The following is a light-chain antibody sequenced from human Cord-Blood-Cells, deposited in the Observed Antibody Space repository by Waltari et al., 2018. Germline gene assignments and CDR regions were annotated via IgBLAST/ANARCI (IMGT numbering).Light chain of an antibody. Sequence: DIQMTQSPSSLSASLGARVTITCRASQSISSYLNWYQQKPGKAPKLLIYAASSLQSGVPSRFSGSGSGTDFTLTISSLQPEDFATYYCQQSYSTPPTFGQGTKVEIK. J-gene: IGKJ1*01. CDR3: QQSYSTPPT. CDR2: AAS. CDR1: QSISSY. V-gene: IGKV1-39*01.